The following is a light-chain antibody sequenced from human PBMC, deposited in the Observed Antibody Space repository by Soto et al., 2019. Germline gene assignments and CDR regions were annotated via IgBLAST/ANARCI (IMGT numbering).Light chain of an antibody. CDR3: QHYGSSWT. J-gene: IGKJ1*01. Sequence: EIVLTQSPGTLSLSPGERATLSCRASQSVTSNYLAWYQHKPGQAPRLLIYGTSKRATGIPDRFSGSGSGTDFTLTISRLEPEDFAVYYCQHYGSSWTFGQGTKVELK. V-gene: IGKV3-20*01. CDR1: QSVTSNY. CDR2: GTS.